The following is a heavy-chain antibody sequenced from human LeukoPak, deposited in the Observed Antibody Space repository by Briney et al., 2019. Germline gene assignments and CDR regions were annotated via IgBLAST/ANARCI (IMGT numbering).Heavy chain of an antibody. V-gene: IGHV3-23*01. Sequence: GSLRLSCAASGFTFNNYALSWVRQAPGKGLEWISAISGVGGNTYYADSVKGRFTISRDNSKNTLYLQMNSLRAEDTAVYYCARDWAPDGYNPPSVYWGQGTLVTVSS. CDR2: ISGVGGNT. D-gene: IGHD5-24*01. J-gene: IGHJ4*02. CDR1: GFTFNNYA. CDR3: ARDWAPDGYNPPSVY.